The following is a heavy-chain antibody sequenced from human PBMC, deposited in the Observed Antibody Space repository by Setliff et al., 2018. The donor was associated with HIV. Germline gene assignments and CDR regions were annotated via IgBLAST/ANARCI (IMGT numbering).Heavy chain of an antibody. CDR2: IIPILGIA. D-gene: IGHD5-18*01. V-gene: IGHV1-69*10. CDR3: ARDRRIQPNWPTGVGMDV. CDR1: GGTFSSYA. J-gene: IGHJ6*02. Sequence: ASVKVSCKASGGTFSSYAISWVRQAPGQGLEWMGGIIPILGIANYAQKFQGRVTITADESTSTAYMELSSLRSEDTAVYYCARDRRIQPNWPTGVGMDVWGQGTTVTVSS.